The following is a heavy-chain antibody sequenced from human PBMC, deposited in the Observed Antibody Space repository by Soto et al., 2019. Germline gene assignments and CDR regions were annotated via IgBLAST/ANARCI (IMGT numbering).Heavy chain of an antibody. CDR3: AKDRDSSGYYYRNY. CDR2: ISGTGDST. Sequence: GGSLRLSCAASGFTFSSYAMSWVRQAPGKGLEWVSAISGTGDSTYYADSVKGRFTISRDNSKNTLYLQINSLRAEDTAVYYCAKDRDSSGYYYRNYWGKGTLVTVSS. D-gene: IGHD3-22*01. V-gene: IGHV3-23*01. CDR1: GFTFSSYA. J-gene: IGHJ4*02.